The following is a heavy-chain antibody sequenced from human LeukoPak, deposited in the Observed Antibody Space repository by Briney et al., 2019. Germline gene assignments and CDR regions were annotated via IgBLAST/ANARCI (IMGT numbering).Heavy chain of an antibody. D-gene: IGHD6-13*01. CDR1: GYTXTSXG. V-gene: IGHV1-18*01. CDR2: XSAXNGNT. CDR3: AREVSAAGIAQFFDY. Sequence: GASVKVSCKASGYTXTSXGXXXXXXXXGQXXXXXGXXSAXNGNTNYAQXLQGRVTMTTDTSTSTAYMELRSLRSDDTAVYYCAREVSAAGIAQFFDYWGQGTLVTVSS. J-gene: IGHJ4*02.